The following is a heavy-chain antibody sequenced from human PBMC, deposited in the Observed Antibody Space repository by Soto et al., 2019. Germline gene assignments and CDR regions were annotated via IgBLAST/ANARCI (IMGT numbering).Heavy chain of an antibody. D-gene: IGHD5-12*01. CDR1: GFTFSSYA. CDR2: ISYDGSNK. V-gene: IGHV3-30-3*01. CDR3: ARTRGIRDGYNWSLDYYYYGMDV. Sequence: GGSLRLSCAASGFTFSSYAMHWVRQAPGKGLEWVAVISYDGSNKYYADSVKGRFTISRDNSKNTLYLQMNSLRAEDTAVYYCARTRGIRDGYNWSLDYYYYGMDVWGQGTTVTVSS. J-gene: IGHJ6*02.